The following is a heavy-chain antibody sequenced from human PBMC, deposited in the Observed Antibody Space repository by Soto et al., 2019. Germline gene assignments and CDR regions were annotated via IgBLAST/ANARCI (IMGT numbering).Heavy chain of an antibody. D-gene: IGHD4-4*01. V-gene: IGHV4-59*01. J-gene: IGHJ5*02. Sequence: QVQLQESGPGLVKPSETLSLTCTVSGGSISSYYWSWIRQPPGKGLEWIGYIYYSGSTNYNPSFKSLVTISVATSKNQFSLKLSSVTAADTAVYYCARERGRVTTVRWFDPWGQGTLVTVSS. CDR1: GGSISSYY. CDR2: IYYSGST. CDR3: ARERGRVTTVRWFDP.